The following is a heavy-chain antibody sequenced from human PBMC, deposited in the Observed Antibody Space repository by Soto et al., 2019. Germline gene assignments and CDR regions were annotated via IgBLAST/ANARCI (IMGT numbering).Heavy chain of an antibody. J-gene: IGHJ4*02. Sequence: SLRLSCAASGFRFGDYWMSWVRQAPGKGLEWVAHMKKDGSEKYYVDSVKGRFSVSRDNSKNSLYLQMDSLRAEDTAVYYCAKLGSGYYTGLYFDYWGQGTLVTVSS. CDR3: AKLGSGYYTGLYFDY. V-gene: IGHV3-7*03. CDR1: GFRFGDYW. D-gene: IGHD3-3*01. CDR2: MKKDGSEK.